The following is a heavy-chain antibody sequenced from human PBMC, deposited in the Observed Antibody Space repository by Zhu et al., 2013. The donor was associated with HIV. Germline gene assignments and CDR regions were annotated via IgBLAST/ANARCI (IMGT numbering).Heavy chain of an antibody. V-gene: IGHV1-46*01. D-gene: IGHD3-16*01. CDR1: GYTFTSYY. J-gene: IGHJ5*02. Sequence: QVQLVQSGAEVKKPGASVKVSCKASGYTFTSYYMHWVRQAPGQGLEWMGIINPSGGSTSYAQKFQDRVTLTEDTSTDTAFMELTSLRSEDTAVYYCATGPTYSVSPAWGQGALVTVSS. CDR2: INPSGGST. CDR3: ATGPTYSVSPA.